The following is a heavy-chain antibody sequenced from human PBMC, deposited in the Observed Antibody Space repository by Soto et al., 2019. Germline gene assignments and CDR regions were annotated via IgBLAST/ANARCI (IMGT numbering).Heavy chain of an antibody. CDR1: GYTFISYG. CDR3: ARFAVAVAGTHHGTDMDV. J-gene: IGHJ6*02. D-gene: IGHD6-19*01. Sequence: QVQLVQSGAEVKKPGASVKVSCKASGYTFISYGISWVRQAPGQGLEWMGWISAYNGNTNYAQKLQGRVTMTTDTSTSTAYMELRSLRSDDTAVYYCARFAVAVAGTHHGTDMDVWGQGTTVTVSS. V-gene: IGHV1-18*01. CDR2: ISAYNGNT.